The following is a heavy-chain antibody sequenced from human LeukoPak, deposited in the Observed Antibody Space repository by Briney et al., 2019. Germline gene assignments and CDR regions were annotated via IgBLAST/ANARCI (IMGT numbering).Heavy chain of an antibody. Sequence: GGSLRLSCAASGFTFSSYEMNWVRQAPGKGLEWVSCLSSSGGSTFYADSVKGRFTISRDNSKNTVYLQMNSLRGEDTAIYYCARGVTVTTDFWGQGTLVTVSS. J-gene: IGHJ4*02. D-gene: IGHD4-17*01. V-gene: IGHV3-23*01. CDR3: ARGVTVTTDF. CDR1: GFTFSSYE. CDR2: LSSSGGST.